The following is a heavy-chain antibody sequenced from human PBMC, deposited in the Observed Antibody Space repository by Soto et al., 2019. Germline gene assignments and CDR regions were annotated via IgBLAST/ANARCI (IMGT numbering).Heavy chain of an antibody. D-gene: IGHD3-16*01. V-gene: IGHV1-69*13. CDR2: IIPFFKAT. CDR1: GGTFSSHA. J-gene: IGHJ6*02. CDR3: ARDVPLNYYDGTFSYYAMDV. Sequence: ASVKVSCKASGGTFSSHAISWVRQAPGQGLEWMGGIIPFFKATNYAQKFQGRVTITADDSTSTAYMDLYSLRSEDTAVYYCARDVPLNYYDGTFSYYAMDVWGQGNTVTLSS.